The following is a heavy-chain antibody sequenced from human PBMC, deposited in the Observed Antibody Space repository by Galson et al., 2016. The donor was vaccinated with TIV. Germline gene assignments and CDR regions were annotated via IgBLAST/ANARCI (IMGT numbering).Heavy chain of an antibody. J-gene: IGHJ6*02. Sequence: SLRLSCAASGFSVYTKYVTWVRQAPGKGLEWVAVIYSDGNAYYGDSVKGRFTISGDNSKSTLYLQMNSPRGEDTAVYYCARETVWGQGTTVTVSS. V-gene: IGHV3-53*05. CDR3: ARETV. CDR2: IYSDGNA. CDR1: GFSVYTKY.